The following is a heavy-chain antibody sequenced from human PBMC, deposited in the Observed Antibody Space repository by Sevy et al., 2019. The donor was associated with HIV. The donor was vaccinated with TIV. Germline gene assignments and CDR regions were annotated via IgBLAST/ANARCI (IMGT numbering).Heavy chain of an antibody. J-gene: IGHJ4*02. D-gene: IGHD5-18*01. CDR3: AGGKSGYGYALNY. Sequence: GGSLRLSCAASGFSVKSNYMTWVRQAPGKGLEGVSVIYSDETTYHADAVKDRFTISRDNSKNMLYLQMSSLGAEDTAIYYCAGGKSGYGYALNYWGQGTLVTVSS. CDR1: GFSVKSNY. V-gene: IGHV3-66*01. CDR2: IYSDETT.